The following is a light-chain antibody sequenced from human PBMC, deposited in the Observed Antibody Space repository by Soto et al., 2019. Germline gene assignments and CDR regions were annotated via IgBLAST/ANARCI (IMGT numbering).Light chain of an antibody. CDR3: QQHSNSPWT. V-gene: IGKV3D-20*02. Sequence: EIVLTQSPGTLSLSPGESAALSCRASQSVTSNSLVWYRQKPGQAPRLLIYAISSRAAGIPDRFNGSGCGTDFTLTITRLEPEDSAVYYCQQHSNSPWTFGQGTRVEV. J-gene: IGKJ1*01. CDR1: QSVTSNS. CDR2: AIS.